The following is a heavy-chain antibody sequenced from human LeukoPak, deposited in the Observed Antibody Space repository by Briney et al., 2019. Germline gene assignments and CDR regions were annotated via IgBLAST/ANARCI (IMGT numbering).Heavy chain of an antibody. CDR1: GGSFSGYY. CDR3: ARTSEWLRFYWGLQTRLGHFDY. D-gene: IGHD5-12*01. J-gene: IGHJ4*02. CDR2: INHSGST. V-gene: IGHV4-34*01. Sequence: SETLSLTCAVYGGSFSGYYWSWLRQPPGKGLEWIGEINHSGSTNYNPSLKSRVTISVDTSKNQFSLKLSSVTAADTAVYYCARTSEWLRFYWGLQTRLGHFDYWGQGTLVTVSS.